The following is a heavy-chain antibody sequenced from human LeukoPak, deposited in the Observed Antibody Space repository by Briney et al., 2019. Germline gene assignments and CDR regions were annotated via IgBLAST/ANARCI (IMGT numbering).Heavy chain of an antibody. J-gene: IGHJ3*02. D-gene: IGHD5-18*01. V-gene: IGHV4-34*01. Sequence: PSETLSLTCAVYGGSFSGYYWSWIRQPPGKGLEWIGEINHSGSTNYNPSLKSRVTISVDTSKNQFSLKLSSVTAADTAVYYCARLPGGYSYLAFDIWSQGTMVTVSS. CDR2: INHSGST. CDR3: ARLPGGYSYLAFDI. CDR1: GGSFSGYY.